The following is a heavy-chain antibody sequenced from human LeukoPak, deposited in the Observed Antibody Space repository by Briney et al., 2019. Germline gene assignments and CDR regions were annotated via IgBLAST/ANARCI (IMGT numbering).Heavy chain of an antibody. CDR1: GFTVSINY. CDR2: IYSGGST. Sequence: PGGSLRLSCAASGFTVSINYMSWVRQAPGKGLEWVSVIYSGGSTYYADSVKGRFTISRDNSKNTLYLQMNSLRAEDTAVYYCARGGSYDYVWGSYRYGDYWGQGTLVTVSS. V-gene: IGHV3-66*01. D-gene: IGHD3-16*02. J-gene: IGHJ4*02. CDR3: ARGGSYDYVWGSYRYGDY.